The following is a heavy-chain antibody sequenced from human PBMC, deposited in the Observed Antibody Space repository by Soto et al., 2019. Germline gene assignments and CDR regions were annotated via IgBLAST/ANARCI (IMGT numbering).Heavy chain of an antibody. D-gene: IGHD3-9*01. J-gene: IGHJ6*02. CDR2: INHSGST. Sequence: QVQLQQWGAGLLKPSETLSLTCAVYGGSFSGYYWSWIRQPPTKGLEWIGEINHSGSTNYNPSLKRRVTISADTSKNQFSLKLSSVTAADTAVYYCARAPYYDILTGYHYYYYYGMDVWGQGTTVTVSS. CDR1: GGSFSGYY. V-gene: IGHV4-34*02. CDR3: ARAPYYDILTGYHYYYYYGMDV.